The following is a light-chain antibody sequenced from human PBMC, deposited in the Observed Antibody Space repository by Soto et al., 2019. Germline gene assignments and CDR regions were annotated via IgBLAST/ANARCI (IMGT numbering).Light chain of an antibody. J-gene: IGKJ5*01. Sequence: EIVMTQSPATLSVSPGERATLXXRASQSVSSNLAWYQQKPGQAPXXLLYGASTRATGIPARFSGSGSGTEFTLTISSLQSEDFAVYYCQQYNNWPPITFGQGTRLE. CDR2: GAS. CDR1: QSVSSN. V-gene: IGKV3-15*01. CDR3: QQYNNWPPIT.